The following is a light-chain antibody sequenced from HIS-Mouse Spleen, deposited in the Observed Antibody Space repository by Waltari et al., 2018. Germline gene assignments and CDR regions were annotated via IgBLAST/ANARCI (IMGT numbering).Light chain of an antibody. CDR3: QQYYSTPPT. CDR2: WAS. V-gene: IGKV4-1*01. Sequence: DIVMTQSPDSLAVSLGERATINCKSSQSVLYSSNNKNYLAWYQQKPGQPLKLLIYWASTRGSGVPDRFSGSGSGTDFTLTISSLQAEDVAVYYCQQYYSTPPTFGQGTRLEIK. CDR1: QSVLYSSNNKNY. J-gene: IGKJ5*01.